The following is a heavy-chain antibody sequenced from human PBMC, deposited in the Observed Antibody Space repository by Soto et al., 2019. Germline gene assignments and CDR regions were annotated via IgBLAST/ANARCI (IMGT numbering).Heavy chain of an antibody. CDR1: GYTFTDFY. V-gene: IGHV1-2*02. Sequence: ASVKVSCKSSGYTFTDFYIHWVRQAPGQRLEWVGWINPQNGGINYAQNFRGRVTMSRDTSTSTAYMELRSLRSDDTAVYYCARVLGYNSSWWRHTAFDIWGQGTMVTVSS. CDR2: INPQNGGI. CDR3: ARVLGYNSSWWRHTAFDI. D-gene: IGHD6-13*01. J-gene: IGHJ3*02.